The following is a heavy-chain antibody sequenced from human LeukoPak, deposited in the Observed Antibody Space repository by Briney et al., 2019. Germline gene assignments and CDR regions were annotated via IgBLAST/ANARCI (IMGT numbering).Heavy chain of an antibody. V-gene: IGHV3-74*01. J-gene: IGHJ4*02. D-gene: IGHD3-10*01. CDR2: TKSNGRST. CDR1: GFTFSTYW. Sequence: PGGSLRLSCAASGFTFSTYWMHWVRQAPGKGLVWVSGTKSNGRSTSYADSVKGRFTMSRDNAKNTLYLQMDSLRAEDTAVYYCAKVGSGSYYYGSGSSHHFDYWGQGTLVTVSS. CDR3: AKVGSGSYYYGSGSSHHFDY.